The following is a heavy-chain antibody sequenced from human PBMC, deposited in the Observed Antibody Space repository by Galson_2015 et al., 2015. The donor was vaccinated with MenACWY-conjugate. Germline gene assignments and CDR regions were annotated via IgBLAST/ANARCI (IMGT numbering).Heavy chain of an antibody. D-gene: IGHD3-22*01. CDR3: ARGTINDYDMRGYYIYSLDY. J-gene: IGHJ4*02. V-gene: IGHV1-18*01. Sequence: SVKVSCKASGYTFTNYGFSWVRQAPGQGLEWMGWVYPYNGNTKYAQKFQGRVTMTTDTSTSTAFMELRSLTSDDTAVYFCARGTINDYDMRGYYIYSLDYSGQATQLAVTS. CDR1: GYTFTNYG. CDR2: VYPYNGNT.